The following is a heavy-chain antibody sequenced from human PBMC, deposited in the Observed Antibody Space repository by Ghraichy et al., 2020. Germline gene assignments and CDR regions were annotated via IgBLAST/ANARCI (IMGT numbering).Heavy chain of an antibody. D-gene: IGHD2-21*02. J-gene: IGHJ4*02. CDR1: GFTFSKHA. V-gene: IGHV3-23*01. Sequence: GGSLRLSCAASGFTFSKHAMSWVRQAPGKGLEWVSAISGSGGTTYYADSVKGRFTISRDNSKNTLWLQMNSLRAEDTAVFYCAKCGGRSSDCYGDFDYWGQGTLVTVSS. CDR3: AKCGGRSSDCYGDFDY. CDR2: ISGSGGTT.